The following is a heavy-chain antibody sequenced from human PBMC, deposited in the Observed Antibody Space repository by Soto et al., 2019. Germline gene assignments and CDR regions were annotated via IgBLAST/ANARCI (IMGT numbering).Heavy chain of an antibody. V-gene: IGHV3-30*16. CDR3: ARTFDTITYYFDY. Sequence: ASEFSFSSYAMHWIRQAPGKGLEWVAVISFDGNIIQYADSVKGRFIISRDNSKNTLYLQMNSLRGEDTAVYYCARTFDTITYYFDYWGQGTLVTVSS. CDR2: ISFDGNII. J-gene: IGHJ4*02. D-gene: IGHD3-9*01. CDR1: EFSFSSYA.